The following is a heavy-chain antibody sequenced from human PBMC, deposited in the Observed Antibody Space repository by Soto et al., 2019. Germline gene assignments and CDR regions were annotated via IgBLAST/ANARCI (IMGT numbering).Heavy chain of an antibody. J-gene: IGHJ6*02. D-gene: IGHD3-10*01. CDR2: ISYDGSNK. CDR3: AKDLPSSGSGAPNRMDV. CDR1: GFTFSSYG. V-gene: IGHV3-30*18. Sequence: PGGSLRLSCAASGFTFSSYGMHWVRQAPGKGLEWVAVISYDGSNKYYADSVKGRFTISRDNSKNTLYLQMNSLRAEDTAVYYCAKDLPSSGSGAPNRMDVWGQGTTVTVSS.